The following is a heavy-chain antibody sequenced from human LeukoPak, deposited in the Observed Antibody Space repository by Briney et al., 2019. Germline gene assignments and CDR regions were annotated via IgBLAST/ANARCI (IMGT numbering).Heavy chain of an antibody. D-gene: IGHD4-11*01. CDR2: IYYSGST. J-gene: IGHJ6*03. CDR1: GGSISSYY. CDR3: ARAVRLPYYYYYMDV. Sequence: PSETLSLTCTVSGGSISSYYWSWIRQPPGKGLEWIGYIYYSGSTNYNPSLKSRVTISVDTSKNQFSLKLSSVTAADTAVYYCARAVRLPYYYYYMDVWGKGTTVTVSS. V-gene: IGHV4-59*01.